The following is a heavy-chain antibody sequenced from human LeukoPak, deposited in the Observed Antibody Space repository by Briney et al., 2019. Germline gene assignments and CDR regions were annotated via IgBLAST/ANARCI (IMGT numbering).Heavy chain of an antibody. D-gene: IGHD1-20*01. CDR3: ARVTGTTFNWFDP. CDR1: GYSFTSYW. V-gene: IGHV5-51*01. CDR2: IYPGDSDI. Sequence: GESLKISCKGSGYSFTSYWIGWERQMPGKGLEWMGFIYPGDSDIRYRPSFQGQVTISADKSISTAYLQWSSLKASDTAMYYCARVTGTTFNWFDPWGQGTLVTVSS. J-gene: IGHJ5*02.